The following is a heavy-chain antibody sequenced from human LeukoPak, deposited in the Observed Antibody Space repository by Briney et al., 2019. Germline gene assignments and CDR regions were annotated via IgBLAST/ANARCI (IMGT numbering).Heavy chain of an antibody. J-gene: IGHJ5*02. V-gene: IGHV1-69*05. Sequence: GASVKVSCKASGGTFSSYAISWVRQAPGQGLEWMGGIIPIFGTANYAQKFQGRVTITTDESTSTAYMELSSLRSEDTAVYYCARENPGYSSSWSPFDPWGQGTLVTVSS. CDR3: ARENPGYSSSWSPFDP. D-gene: IGHD6-13*01. CDR1: GGTFSSYA. CDR2: IIPIFGTA.